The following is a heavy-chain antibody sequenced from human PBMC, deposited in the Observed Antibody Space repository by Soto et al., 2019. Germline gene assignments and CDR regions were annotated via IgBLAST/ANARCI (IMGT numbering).Heavy chain of an antibody. CDR2: INHSGSA. CDR1: GESFSGHS. V-gene: IGHV4-34*01. D-gene: IGHD4-17*01. Sequence: SETLSLTCAVYGESFSGHSWTWIRQTPGKGLQWIGQINHSGSASYNPSLKSRVTISVHTSNSQFSLKLSSVTAADTAVYYSARQFSVYGDYGRYFDFWGQGTLVTVSS. CDR3: ARQFSVYGDYGRYFDF. J-gene: IGHJ4*02.